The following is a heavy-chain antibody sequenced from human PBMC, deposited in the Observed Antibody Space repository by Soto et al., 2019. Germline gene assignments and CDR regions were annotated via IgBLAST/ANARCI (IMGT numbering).Heavy chain of an antibody. J-gene: IGHJ4*02. Sequence: VGALRLSCAASGFIFNNYWMHWVRQAPGKGLVWVARINGDGSTTTYVDSVKGRFTISRDNAKNTVYLQMNSLRVEDTAVYYCARGSGPRGRPYWGQGILVTVSS. CDR2: INGDGSTT. D-gene: IGHD6-25*01. CDR3: ARGSGPRGRPY. V-gene: IGHV3-74*01. CDR1: GFIFNNYW.